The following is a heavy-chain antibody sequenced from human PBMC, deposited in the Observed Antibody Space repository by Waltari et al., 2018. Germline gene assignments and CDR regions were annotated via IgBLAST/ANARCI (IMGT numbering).Heavy chain of an antibody. CDR3: ATTTTPMKAFDI. CDR1: GYTFTDYY. V-gene: IGHV1-69-2*01. D-gene: IGHD1-1*01. CDR2: VDPEDGET. J-gene: IGHJ3*02. Sequence: EVQLVQSGAEVKKPGATVKISCKASGYTFTDYYMHCMQQAPGKRLEWMGRVDPEDGETIYAEKFQGRVTITADTSTDTAYMELSSLRSEDTAVYYCATTTTPMKAFDIWGQGTMVTVSS.